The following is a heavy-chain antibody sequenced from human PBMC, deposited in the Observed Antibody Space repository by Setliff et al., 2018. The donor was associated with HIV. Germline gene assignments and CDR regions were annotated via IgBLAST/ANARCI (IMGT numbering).Heavy chain of an antibody. V-gene: IGHV4-31*03. CDR3: ARGYTRGYFSHFDY. CDR1: GGSISSAGYY. CDR2: IYNTGSA. Sequence: PSETLCLTCTVSGGSISSAGYYWSWIRQHPGKGLEWIGYIYNTGSAYFNPSLKSRLTISVDTSRNQFSLKLSSVTAADTAVYYCARGYTRGYFSHFDYWGQGTLVTVSS. D-gene: IGHD3-22*01. J-gene: IGHJ4*02.